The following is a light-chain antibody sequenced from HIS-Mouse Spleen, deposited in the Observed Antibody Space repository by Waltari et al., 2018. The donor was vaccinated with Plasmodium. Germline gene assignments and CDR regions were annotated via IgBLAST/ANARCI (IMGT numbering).Light chain of an antibody. CDR1: SGSIASNY. Sequence: NFMLTQPHPVSESPGKTVTISCTRRSGSIASNYVHWYQPRPGSAPTTVIYEDNQRPSGVPDRFSGSIDSSSNSASLTISGLKTEDEADYYCQSYDSSNWVFGGGTKLTVL. J-gene: IGLJ3*02. CDR3: QSYDSSNWV. CDR2: EDN. V-gene: IGLV6-57*04.